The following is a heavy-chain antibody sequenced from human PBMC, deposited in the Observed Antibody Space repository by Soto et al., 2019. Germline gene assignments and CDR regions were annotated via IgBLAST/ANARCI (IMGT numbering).Heavy chain of an antibody. CDR3: AREGMATIHTFDY. CDR1: GGSFSGYY. Sequence: PSETLSLTCAVYGGSFSGYYWSWIRQPPGKGLEWIGEINHSGSTNYNPSLKSRVTISVDTSKNQFSLKLSSVTAADTAVYYCAREGMATIHTFDYWGQGTLVTVSS. J-gene: IGHJ4*02. D-gene: IGHD5-12*01. V-gene: IGHV4-34*01. CDR2: INHSGST.